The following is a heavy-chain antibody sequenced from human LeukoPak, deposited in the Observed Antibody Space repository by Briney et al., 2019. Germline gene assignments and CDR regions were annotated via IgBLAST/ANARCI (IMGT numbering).Heavy chain of an antibody. CDR3: ARGRALPGIAAD. Sequence: SQTLSLTCTVSGGSISSGDYYWSWIRQPPGKGLEWIGYIYYSGSTYYNPSLKSRVTISVDTSKNQFSLKLSSVTAADTAVYYCARGRALPGIAADWGQGTLVTVSS. V-gene: IGHV4-30-4*01. CDR2: IYYSGST. CDR1: GGSISSGDYY. J-gene: IGHJ4*02. D-gene: IGHD6-13*01.